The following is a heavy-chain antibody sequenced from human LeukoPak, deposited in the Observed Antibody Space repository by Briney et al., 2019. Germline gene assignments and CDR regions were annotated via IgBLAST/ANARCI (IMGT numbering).Heavy chain of an antibody. CDR2: IYTSGST. Sequence: SQTLSLTCTVSGGSISSGSYYWSWIPQPAGKGLEWIGRIYTSGSTNYNPSLKSRVTISVDTSKSQFSLKLSSVTAADTAVYYCARGEYSSSRGYWFDPWGQGTLVTVSS. V-gene: IGHV4-61*02. J-gene: IGHJ5*02. CDR3: ARGEYSSSRGYWFDP. CDR1: GGSISSGSYY. D-gene: IGHD6-13*01.